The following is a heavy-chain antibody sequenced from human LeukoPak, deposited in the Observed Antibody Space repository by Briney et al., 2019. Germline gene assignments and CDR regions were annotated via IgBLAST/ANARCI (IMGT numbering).Heavy chain of an antibody. CDR1: GFTFSSYG. CDR2: ISGSAYNT. CDR3: AKHSGSYFIYYVDS. D-gene: IGHD1-26*01. V-gene: IGHV3-23*01. J-gene: IGHJ4*02. Sequence: GGSLRLSGAASGFTFSSYGMSWVRQAPGKGLEWVSTISGSAYNTYYADSVKGRFTISRDNSANTLYLQMNSLRAEDTALYYCAKHSGSYFIYYVDSWGQGTLVTVSS.